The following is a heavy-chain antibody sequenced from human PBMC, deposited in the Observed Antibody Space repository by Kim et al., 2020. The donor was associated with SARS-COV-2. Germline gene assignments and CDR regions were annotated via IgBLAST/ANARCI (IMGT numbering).Heavy chain of an antibody. D-gene: IGHD5-12*01. Sequence: AQKLQGRVTMTTDTSTSTAYMELRSLRSDDTVVYYCATQEGQGRWLPFDYWGQGTLVTVSS. CDR3: ATQEGQGRWLPFDY. V-gene: IGHV1-18*01. J-gene: IGHJ4*02.